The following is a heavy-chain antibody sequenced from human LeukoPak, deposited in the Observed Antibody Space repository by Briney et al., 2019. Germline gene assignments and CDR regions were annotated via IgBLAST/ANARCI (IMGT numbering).Heavy chain of an antibody. V-gene: IGHV1-2*06. CDR3: AGTPLWSSSWSSFDY. CDR2: INPNSGGT. D-gene: IGHD6-13*01. CDR1: GYTFTGYY. Sequence: GASVKVSCKASGYTFTGYYMHWVRQAPGQGLEWMGRINPNSGGTNYAQKFQGRVTMTRDTSISTAYMELSRLRSDDTAVYCCAGTPLWSSSWSSFDYWGQGTLVTVSS. J-gene: IGHJ4*02.